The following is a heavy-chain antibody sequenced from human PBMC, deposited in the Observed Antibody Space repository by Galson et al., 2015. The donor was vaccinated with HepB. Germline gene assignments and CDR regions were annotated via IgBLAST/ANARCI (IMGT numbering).Heavy chain of an antibody. CDR1: GFTFSSYA. CDR3: ARDDQLLLYY. CDR2: ISYDGTKK. D-gene: IGHD2-2*01. V-gene: IGHV3-30-3*01. Sequence: SLRLSCAASGFTFSSYAMHWVRQTPGKGLEWVAVISYDGTKKYYVDSVKGRFSISRDSSYLYLQMNILRTEDTAVYYCARDDQLLLYYWGQGTLVTVSS. J-gene: IGHJ4*02.